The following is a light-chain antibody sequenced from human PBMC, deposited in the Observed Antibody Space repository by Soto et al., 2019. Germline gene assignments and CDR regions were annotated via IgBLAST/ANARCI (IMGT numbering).Light chain of an antibody. Sequence: DIPMPQSPSTLSASVGDRLTITCRANQSVSRWLAWYQQKPGKAPKLLIYKASTLESGVPLRFSGSGSGTEFPLTISSVQPDDSATYYCQQYSTSLYNFGQGTKLDIK. CDR3: QQYSTSLYN. CDR2: KAS. CDR1: QSVSRW. V-gene: IGKV1-5*03. J-gene: IGKJ2*01.